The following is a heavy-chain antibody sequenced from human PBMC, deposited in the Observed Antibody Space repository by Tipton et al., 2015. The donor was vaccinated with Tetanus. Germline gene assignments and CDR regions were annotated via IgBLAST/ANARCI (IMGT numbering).Heavy chain of an antibody. V-gene: IGHV4-34*01. J-gene: IGHJ5*02. CDR3: ATEYYGSGSYYMRWFDP. Sequence: TLSLTCAVYGGSFSGYYWSWIRQPPGKGLEWIGEINHSRSTNYNPSLKSRVTISVDTSKNQFSLKLSSVTAADTAVYYCATEYYGSGSYYMRWFDPWGQGTLVTVSS. D-gene: IGHD3-10*01. CDR1: GGSFSGYY. CDR2: INHSRST.